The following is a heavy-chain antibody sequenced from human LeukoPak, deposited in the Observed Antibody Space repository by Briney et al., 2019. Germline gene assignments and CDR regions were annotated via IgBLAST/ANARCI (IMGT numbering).Heavy chain of an antibody. CDR3: TTDSGGMVRYYY. V-gene: IGHV3-15*01. CDR1: GFTFSNAW. Sequence: GGSLRLSCAVSGFTFSNAWMSWVRQAPGKGLEWVGRIKSKTDGGTTDYAAPVKGRFTISRDDSKNTLYLQMNSLKTEDTAVYYCTTDSGGMVRYYYWGQGTLVTVSS. D-gene: IGHD3-10*01. J-gene: IGHJ4*02. CDR2: IKSKTDGGTT.